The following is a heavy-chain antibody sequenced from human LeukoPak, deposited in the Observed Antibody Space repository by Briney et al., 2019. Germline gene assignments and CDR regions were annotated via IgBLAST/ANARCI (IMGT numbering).Heavy chain of an antibody. V-gene: IGHV3-21*01. J-gene: IGHJ3*02. CDR3: ARALSSAFDI. D-gene: IGHD2-2*01. Sequence: GGSLRLSCAASGFTFSSYGMHWVRQAPGKGLEWVSSISSSSSYIYYADSVKGRFTISRDNAKNSLYLQMNSLRAEDTAVYYCARALSSAFDIWGQGTMVTVSS. CDR2: ISSSSSYI. CDR1: GFTFSSYG.